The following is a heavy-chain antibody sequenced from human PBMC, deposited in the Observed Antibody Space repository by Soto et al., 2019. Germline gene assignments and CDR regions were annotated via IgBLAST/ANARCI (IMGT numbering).Heavy chain of an antibody. D-gene: IGHD2-15*01. CDR3: AEHCGGVSCYSEGLQYSSS. CDR2: IVPYQSMT. CDR1: GGTFTTYS. Sequence: QVQLVQSGAEMKKPGSSVKVSCKASGGTFTTYSIYWVRQAPGQGLEWIGRIVPYQSMTNYAQKFQDRVNITADTTTATAYIQLCSLGSGVRAVYYGAEHCGGVSCYSEGLQYSSSWGLGTTVIVSS. V-gene: IGHV1-69*02. J-gene: IGHJ5*02.